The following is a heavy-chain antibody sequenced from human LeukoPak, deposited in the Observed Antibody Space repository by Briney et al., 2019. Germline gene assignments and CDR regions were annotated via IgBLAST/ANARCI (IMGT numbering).Heavy chain of an antibody. V-gene: IGHV1-2*06. CDR2: INPNSGGT. J-gene: IGHJ4*02. D-gene: IGHD3-22*01. CDR1: GYTFTAYY. Sequence: GASVKVSCKASGYTFTAYYMHWVRQAPGQGLEWMGRINPNSGGTEYAQKFQGRVTMARDTSISTAYMELSRLRSDDTAVYYCASNYYDSSGYYYTSGYWGQGTLVTVSS. CDR3: ASNYYDSSGYYYTSGY.